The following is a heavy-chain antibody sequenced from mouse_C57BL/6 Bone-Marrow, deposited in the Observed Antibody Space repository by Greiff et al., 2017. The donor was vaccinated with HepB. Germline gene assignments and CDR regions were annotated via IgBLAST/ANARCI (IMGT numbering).Heavy chain of an antibody. Sequence: EVQRVESGGGLVQPKGSLKLSCAASGFSFNTYAMNWVRQAPGKGLEWVARIRSKSNNYATYYADSVKDRFTISRDDSESMLYLQMNNLKTEDTAMYYCVRHGDGYYGSSYWYFDVWGTGTTGTVSS. D-gene: IGHD1-1*01. CDR1: GFSFNTYA. V-gene: IGHV10-1*01. CDR3: VRHGDGYYGSSYWYFDV. CDR2: IRSKSNNYAT. J-gene: IGHJ1*03.